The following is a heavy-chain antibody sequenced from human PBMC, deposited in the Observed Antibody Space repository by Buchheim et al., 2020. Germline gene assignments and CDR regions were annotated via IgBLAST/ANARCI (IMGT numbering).Heavy chain of an antibody. V-gene: IGHV4-34*01. CDR3: ARTRSYYDSSGYY. CDR2: INHSGST. Sequence: QVQLQQWGAGLLKPSETLSLTCAVYGGSFSGYYWSWIRQPPGKGLEWIGEINHSGSTNYNPSLKSRVTISVDTSKKQFSLKLSSVTAADTAVYYCARTRSYYDSSGYYWGQGTL. D-gene: IGHD3-22*01. CDR1: GGSFSGYY. J-gene: IGHJ4*02.